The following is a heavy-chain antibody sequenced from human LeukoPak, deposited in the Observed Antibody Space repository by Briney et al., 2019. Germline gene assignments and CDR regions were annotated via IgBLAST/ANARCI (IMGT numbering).Heavy chain of an antibody. V-gene: IGHV4-61*01. CDR1: GYSISSSYY. Sequence: SETLSLTCTVSGYSISSSYYWSWIRQPPGKGLEWIGYIYYSGSTNYNPSLKSRVTISVDTSKNQFSLKLSSVTAADTAVYYCAREGVVPAAPMGHWFDPWGQGTLVTVSS. CDR3: AREGVVPAAPMGHWFDP. CDR2: IYYSGST. J-gene: IGHJ5*02. D-gene: IGHD2-2*01.